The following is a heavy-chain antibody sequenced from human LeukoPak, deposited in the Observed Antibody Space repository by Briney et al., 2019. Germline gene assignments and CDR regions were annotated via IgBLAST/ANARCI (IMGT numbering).Heavy chain of an antibody. CDR1: GFTFSDAA. CDR2: IRSKADSYAT. D-gene: IGHD2-2*01. Sequence: PGGSLRLSCAASGFTFSDAAMHWVRQASGKGLEWVGRIRSKADSYATAYAASVKGRFTISRDDSKNTAFLQMNSLETEDTAVYYCTRLEGDCTTSSCPDYWGQGTLVTVSS. V-gene: IGHV3-73*01. J-gene: IGHJ4*02. CDR3: TRLEGDCTTSSCPDY.